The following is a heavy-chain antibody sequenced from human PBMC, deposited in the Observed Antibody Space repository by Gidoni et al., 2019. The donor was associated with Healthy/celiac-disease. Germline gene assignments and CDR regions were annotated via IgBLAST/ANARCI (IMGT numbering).Heavy chain of an antibody. CDR2: IYYSGST. J-gene: IGHJ3*02. D-gene: IGHD6-13*01. CDR3: ARHAPGSWYDLGFAFDI. CDR1: GGSISSSSYY. V-gene: IGHV4-39*01. Sequence: QLQLQESGQGLVKPSETLSLTCTVAGGSISSSSYYWGWIRQPPGKGLEWIGSIYYSGSTYYNPSLKSRVTISVDTSKNQFSLKLSSVTAADTAVYYCARHAPGSWYDLGFAFDIWGQGTMVTVSS.